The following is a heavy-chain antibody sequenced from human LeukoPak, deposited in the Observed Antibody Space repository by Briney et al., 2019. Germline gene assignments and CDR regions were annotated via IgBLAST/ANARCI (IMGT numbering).Heavy chain of an antibody. V-gene: IGHV3-66*04. Sequence: GGSLRLSCAASGFSVSSNYMTWVRQAPGKGLEWVSVIYSGGSTNYADSVKGRFTLSRDNSKNTLYLQMNSLRAEDTAVYYCARHLISRYDILTGYHSSRYFDYWGQGTLVTVSS. CDR3: ARHLISRYDILTGYHSSRYFDY. J-gene: IGHJ4*02. D-gene: IGHD3-9*01. CDR2: IYSGGST. CDR1: GFSVSSNY.